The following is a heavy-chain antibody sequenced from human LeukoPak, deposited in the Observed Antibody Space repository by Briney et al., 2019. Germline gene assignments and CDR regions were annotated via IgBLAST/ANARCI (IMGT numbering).Heavy chain of an antibody. Sequence: GGSLRLSCAASGFTFSSYGMGWVRQAPAKGLEWVSFISTTGATTYYADSVKGRITISRDNSKNTLFLQMHSLRAEDTALYYCAKVGHLVSQALPGAFDIWGQGTMVTVSS. CDR3: AKVGHLVSQALPGAFDI. CDR2: ISTTGATT. CDR1: GFTFSSYG. D-gene: IGHD6-6*01. V-gene: IGHV3-23*01. J-gene: IGHJ3*02.